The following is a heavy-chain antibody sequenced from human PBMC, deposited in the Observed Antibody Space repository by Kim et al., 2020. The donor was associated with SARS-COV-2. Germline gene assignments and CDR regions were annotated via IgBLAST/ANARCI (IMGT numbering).Heavy chain of an antibody. Sequence: GGSLRLSCAASGFTFSNAWMSWVRQAPGKGLEWVGRIKSKTDGGTTDYAAPVKGRFTISRDDSKNTLYLQMNSLKTEDTAVYYCTTGGDIVVVVAATGYWGQGTLVTVSS. D-gene: IGHD2-15*01. V-gene: IGHV3-15*01. J-gene: IGHJ4*02. CDR2: IKSKTDGGTT. CDR1: GFTFSNAW. CDR3: TTGGDIVVVVAATGY.